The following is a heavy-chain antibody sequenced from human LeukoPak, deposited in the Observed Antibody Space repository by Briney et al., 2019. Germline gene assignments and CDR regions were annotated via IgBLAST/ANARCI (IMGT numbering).Heavy chain of an antibody. CDR2: ISGSGGST. J-gene: IGHJ3*02. CDR1: GFTFSSYA. CDR3: AKGGNYDIWTGYFVPIAFDI. D-gene: IGHD3-9*01. Sequence: GGSLRLSCAASGFTFSSYAMSWGRQAPGKGLEWVSAISGSGGSTYYADSVKGGFTISRDNSKNPLYLQMNSLRAEDTALYYCAKGGNYDIWTGYFVPIAFDIWGQGTMVTVSS. V-gene: IGHV3-23*01.